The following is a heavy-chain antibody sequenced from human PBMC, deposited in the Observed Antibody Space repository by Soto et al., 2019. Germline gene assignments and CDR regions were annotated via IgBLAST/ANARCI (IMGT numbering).Heavy chain of an antibody. V-gene: IGHV1-69*01. CDR2: IMPTVDSA. D-gene: IGHD3-10*01. J-gene: IGHJ6*02. CDR3: AVAAVREILTEQSSGMAV. Sequence: QVQLVQSGAEVKNPGSSVKVSCKASGGTLSDYAVSWVRQARGQGLEWMGGIMPTVDSANYAPKFQGRLTITADESTSTANMELSSLTSDDTAIYYCAVAAVREILTEQSSGMAVWGQGTTVTVSS. CDR1: GGTLSDYA.